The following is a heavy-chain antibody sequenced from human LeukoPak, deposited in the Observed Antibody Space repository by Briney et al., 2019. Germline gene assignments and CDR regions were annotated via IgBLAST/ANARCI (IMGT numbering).Heavy chain of an antibody. J-gene: IGHJ5*02. Sequence: PSETLSLTCAVSGGSISTYYWSWIRQPPGKGLEWIGYIYYTGSTSYNPSLKSRVTLSLDASKNQFSLELNSVTPADTAVYYCARGGNYWPQWWFDPWGRGTLVSVSS. CDR1: GGSISTYY. CDR3: ARGGNYWPQWWFDP. D-gene: IGHD1-26*01. CDR2: IYYTGST. V-gene: IGHV4-59*01.